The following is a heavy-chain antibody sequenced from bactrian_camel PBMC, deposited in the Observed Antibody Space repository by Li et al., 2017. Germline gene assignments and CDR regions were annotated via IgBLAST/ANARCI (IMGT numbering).Heavy chain of an antibody. Sequence: HVQLVESGGGSVQAGGSLRLSCERSGNIVGTYSMGWLRQAPGKEREGVAAIDCDGITSAADSVKGRFTISKDNAKNTLYLQMNSLKPEDTAMYYCAAGQGYYSDYARPICGWGPPYEYNYWGQGTQVTVS. V-gene: IGHV3S53*01. J-gene: IGHJ4*01. CDR3: AAGQGYYSDYARPICGWGPPYEYNY. CDR1: GNIVGTYS. CDR2: IDCDGIT. D-gene: IGHD4*01.